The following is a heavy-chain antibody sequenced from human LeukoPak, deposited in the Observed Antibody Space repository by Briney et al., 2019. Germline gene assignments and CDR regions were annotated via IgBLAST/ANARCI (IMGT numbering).Heavy chain of an antibody. Sequence: SETLSLTRSISGGSFTTHFWSWVRHPAGKGLEWIGRIYPSGNTNYNPSLKSRLNLSVDTSKTQFSLRLSSVTAADTAVYYCAREDSGSYYNYYYFYMDVWGKGTTVTISS. CDR1: GGSFTTHF. D-gene: IGHD3-10*01. V-gene: IGHV4-4*07. CDR3: AREDSGSYYNYYYFYMDV. J-gene: IGHJ6*03. CDR2: IYPSGNT.